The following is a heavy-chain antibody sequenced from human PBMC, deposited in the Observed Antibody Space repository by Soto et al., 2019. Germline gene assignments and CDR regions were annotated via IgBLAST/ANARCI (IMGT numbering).Heavy chain of an antibody. V-gene: IGHV4-31*03. CDR3: ARGPILEDHYYYYYMDV. CDR2: IYYSGST. J-gene: IGHJ6*03. CDR1: GGSISSGGYY. Sequence: SETLSLTCTVSGGSISSGGYYWSWIRQHPGKGLEWIGYIYYSGSTYYNPSLKSRVTISVDTSKNQFSLKLSSVTAADTAVYYCARGPILEDHYYYYYMDVWGKGTTVTVSS. D-gene: IGHD2-15*01.